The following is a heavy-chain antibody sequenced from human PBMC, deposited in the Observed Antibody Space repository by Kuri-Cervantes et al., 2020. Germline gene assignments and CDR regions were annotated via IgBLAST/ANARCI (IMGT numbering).Heavy chain of an antibody. V-gene: IGHV3-11*01. Sequence: GESLKISCAASGFTFSDYYMSWIRQAPGKGLEWVSYISSSGSTIYYADSVKGRFTISRDNAKNSLYLQMNSLRAEDTAVYYCARITYYYDSSGYYSGGGYYYYGMDVWGQGTTVTVSS. CDR2: ISSSGSTI. CDR3: ARITYYYDSSGYYSGGGYYYYGMDV. J-gene: IGHJ6*02. D-gene: IGHD3-22*01. CDR1: GFTFSDYY.